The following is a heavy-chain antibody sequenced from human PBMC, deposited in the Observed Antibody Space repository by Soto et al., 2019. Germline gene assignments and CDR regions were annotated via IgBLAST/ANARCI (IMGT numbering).Heavy chain of an antibody. CDR3: ARETGQQLGWFDP. CDR1: GGSVSSGSYY. Sequence: QVQLQESGPGLVKPSETLSLTCTVSGGSVSSGSYYWSWIRQPPGKGLEWIGYIYYSGSTNYNPSLTSRATISVDTSKNQFSLTLSSVTAADTAVYYCARETGQQLGWFDPWGQGTLVTVSS. D-gene: IGHD6-13*01. V-gene: IGHV4-61*01. J-gene: IGHJ5*02. CDR2: IYYSGST.